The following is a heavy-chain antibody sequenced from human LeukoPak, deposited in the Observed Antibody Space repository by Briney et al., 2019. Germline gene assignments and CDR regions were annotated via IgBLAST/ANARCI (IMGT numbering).Heavy chain of an antibody. CDR1: GFTGSRTY. D-gene: IGHD3-10*02. V-gene: IGHV3-48*04. CDR3: AELGITMIGGV. CDR2: ISSSSSTI. Sequence: PGGSLRLSCAASGFTGSRTYMSWVRQAPGKGLEWVSSISSSSSTIYYADSVKGRFTISRDNAKNSLYLQMNSLRAEDTAVYYCAELGITMIGGVWGKGTTVTISS. J-gene: IGHJ6*04.